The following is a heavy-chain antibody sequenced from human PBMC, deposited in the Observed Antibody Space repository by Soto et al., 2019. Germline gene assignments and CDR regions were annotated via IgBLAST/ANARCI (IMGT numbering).Heavy chain of an antibody. CDR2: IYPGDSDT. CDR1: GYSFTSYW. D-gene: IGHD6-13*01. V-gene: IGHV5-51*01. CDR3: ASSGTYSSSWYAAGY. J-gene: IGHJ4*02. Sequence: PVASLKISCKVSGYSFTSYWIGWVRQMPGKGLEWMGIIYPGDSDTRYSPSFQGQVTISADKSISTAYLQWSSLKASDTAMYYCASSGTYSSSWYAAGYWGQGTLVTVSS.